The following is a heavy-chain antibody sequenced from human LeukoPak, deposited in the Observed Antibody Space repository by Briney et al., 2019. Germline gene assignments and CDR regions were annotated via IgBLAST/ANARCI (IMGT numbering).Heavy chain of an antibody. V-gene: IGHV3-30-3*01. CDR3: ARGKRMYDTQGYFDY. CDR2: ISYDGSNK. CDR1: GFTFSSYA. J-gene: IGHJ4*02. D-gene: IGHD3-22*01. Sequence: GGSLRLSCAASGFTFSSYAMHWVRQAPGKGLEWVAVISYDGSNKYYADSVKGRFTISRDNSKNTLYLQMNSLRAEDTAVYYCARGKRMYDTQGYFDYWGQGTLVTVSS.